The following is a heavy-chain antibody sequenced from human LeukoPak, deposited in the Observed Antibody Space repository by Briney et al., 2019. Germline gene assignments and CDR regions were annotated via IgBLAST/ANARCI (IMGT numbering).Heavy chain of an antibody. J-gene: IGHJ4*02. CDR1: GFTFSSYA. CDR3: SRRAGIAMAGGFDY. Sequence: PGGSLRLSCAASGFTFSSYAMSWVRQAPGKGLEWVSAISGSGDSTYYADSVKGRFTISRDNSKNTLYLQMNSLRAEDTAVYYCSRRAGIAMAGGFDYWGQGTLVTVSS. V-gene: IGHV3-23*01. D-gene: IGHD6-19*01. CDR2: ISGSGDST.